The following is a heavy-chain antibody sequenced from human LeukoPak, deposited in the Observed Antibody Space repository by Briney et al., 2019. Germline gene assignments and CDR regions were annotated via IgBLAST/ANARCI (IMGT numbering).Heavy chain of an antibody. V-gene: IGHV3-74*01. CDR3: AKDMWELLLCFDY. CDR2: INSDGSST. D-gene: IGHD1-26*01. Sequence: GGSLRLSCAASGFTFSSYWMHWVRQAPGKGLVWVSRINSDGSSTSYADSVKGRFTISRDNSKNTLYLQMNSLRAEDTAVYYCAKDMWELLLCFDYWGQGTLVTVSS. J-gene: IGHJ4*02. CDR1: GFTFSSYW.